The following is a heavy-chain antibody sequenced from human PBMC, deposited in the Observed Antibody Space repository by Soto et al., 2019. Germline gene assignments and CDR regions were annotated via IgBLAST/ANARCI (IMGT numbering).Heavy chain of an antibody. CDR2: VSAGGDMT. Sequence: GSLKLSCAASGFTFSSYAMSWVRQAPGKGLEWVSSVSAGGDMTYYSDSVKGRFTISRDNSNNALFLQMNSLRIEDTALYYCARGDRGGSGSPASYYYSGLDVWGQGTTVTVSS. V-gene: IGHV3-23*01. J-gene: IGHJ6*02. CDR1: GFTFSSYA. CDR3: ARGDRGGSGSPASYYYSGLDV. D-gene: IGHD3-10*01.